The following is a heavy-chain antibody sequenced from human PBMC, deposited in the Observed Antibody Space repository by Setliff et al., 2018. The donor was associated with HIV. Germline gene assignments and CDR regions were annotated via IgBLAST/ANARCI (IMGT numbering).Heavy chain of an antibody. CDR2: ITPRGAT. Sequence: PSETLSLTCAVYGGSVSGHYWGWFRQPPGKGLEWIGEITPRGATNYLPSLKSRVTMSLDTSKNQFSLKLTSVTAADTALYYCSNWNTTIDADSWGQGTLVTVSS. CDR3: SNWNTTIDADS. V-gene: IGHV4-34*01. CDR1: GGSVSGHY. D-gene: IGHD5-18*01. J-gene: IGHJ4*02.